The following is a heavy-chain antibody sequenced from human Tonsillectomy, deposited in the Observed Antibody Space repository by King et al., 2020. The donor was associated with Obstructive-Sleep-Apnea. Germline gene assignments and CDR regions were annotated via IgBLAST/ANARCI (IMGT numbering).Heavy chain of an antibody. CDR1: GFTFSDYQ. D-gene: IGHD6-13*01. Sequence: VRLVESGGGLVKPGGSLRLSCAASGFTFSDYQMSWIRQAPGKGLEWLSYITGSGSIIKYADSVKGRFTISRDNAKNSLYLQINSLRAEDTAVYYCARDGRVADLSYGMDVWGQGTTVTVSS. J-gene: IGHJ6*02. V-gene: IGHV3-11*01. CDR2: ITGSGSII. CDR3: ARDGRVADLSYGMDV.